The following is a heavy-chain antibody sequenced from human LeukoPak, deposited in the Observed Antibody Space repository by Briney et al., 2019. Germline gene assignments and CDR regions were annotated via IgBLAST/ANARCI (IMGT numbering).Heavy chain of an antibody. Sequence: SETLSLTCTVSGYSISSGYYWGWIRPPPGKGLEWIGSIYYSGSTYYNPSLKSRVTISVDTSKNQFSLKLSSVTAAVTAVYYCARLHLVYYFDYWGQGTLVTVSS. J-gene: IGHJ4*02. CDR2: IYYSGST. V-gene: IGHV4-38-2*02. D-gene: IGHD2-8*01. CDR1: GYSISSGYY. CDR3: ARLHLVYYFDY.